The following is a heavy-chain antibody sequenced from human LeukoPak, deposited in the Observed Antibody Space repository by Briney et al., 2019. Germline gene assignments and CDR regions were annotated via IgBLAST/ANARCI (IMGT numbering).Heavy chain of an antibody. Sequence: TGGSLRLSCAASGFTFSSSSMNWVRQAPGKGLESVSSISSGSSYIYYADPLKGRFTVSRDNAKNSLYLQMNSLRAEDTAVYYCASERYNWNYAFDYWGQGILVTVSS. D-gene: IGHD1-7*01. CDR2: ISSGSSYI. V-gene: IGHV3-21*01. J-gene: IGHJ4*02. CDR3: ASERYNWNYAFDY. CDR1: GFTFSSSS.